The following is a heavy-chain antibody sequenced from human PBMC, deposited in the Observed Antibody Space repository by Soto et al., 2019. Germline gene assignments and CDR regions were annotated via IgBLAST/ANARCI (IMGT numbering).Heavy chain of an antibody. Sequence: QVQLVESGGGLVKPGGSLRLSCAASGFTFSDYYMSWIRQAPGKGLEWVSYISSSSSYTNYADSVKGRFTISRDNAKNSLYLQMNSLRAEDTAVYYCASIQLQGDSIDYWGQGTLVTVSS. V-gene: IGHV3-11*05. J-gene: IGHJ4*02. CDR1: GFTFSDYY. D-gene: IGHD2-2*01. CDR2: ISSSSSYT. CDR3: ASIQLQGDSIDY.